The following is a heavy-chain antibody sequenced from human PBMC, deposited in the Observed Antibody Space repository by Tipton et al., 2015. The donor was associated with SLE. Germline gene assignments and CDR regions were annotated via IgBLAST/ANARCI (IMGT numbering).Heavy chain of an antibody. D-gene: IGHD6-19*01. V-gene: IGHV1-8*02. J-gene: IGHJ5*02. CDR3: ARRNEAVAGRGWFDP. Sequence: QVQLVQSGAEVKKPGASVKVSCKASGYTFTSYDINWVRQATGQGLEWLGWMNPNSGNTGYAQKFQGRVTMTRNTSVSTAYMELSSLRSEDTAVYYCARRNEAVAGRGWFDPWGQGTLVTVPS. CDR1: GYTFTSYD. CDR2: MNPNSGNT.